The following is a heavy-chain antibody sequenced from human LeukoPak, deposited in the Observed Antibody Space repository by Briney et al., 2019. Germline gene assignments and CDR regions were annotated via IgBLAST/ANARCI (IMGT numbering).Heavy chain of an antibody. CDR1: GFTFSSYA. CDR2: IKQDGSEK. D-gene: IGHD3-10*01. Sequence: GGSLRLSCAASGFTFSSYAMSWVRQAPGKGLGWVANIKQDGSEKYYVDSVKGRFTISRDNAKNSLYLQMNSLRAEDTAVYYCATESTAYYYGSGSYFFYWGQGTLVTVSS. CDR3: ATESTAYYYGSGSYFFY. V-gene: IGHV3-7*03. J-gene: IGHJ4*02.